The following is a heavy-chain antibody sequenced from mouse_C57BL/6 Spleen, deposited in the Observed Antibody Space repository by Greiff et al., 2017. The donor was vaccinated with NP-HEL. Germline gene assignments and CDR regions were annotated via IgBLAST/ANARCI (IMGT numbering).Heavy chain of an antibody. J-gene: IGHJ3*01. CDR1: GYTFTSYW. Sequence: VKLQQPGAELVKPGASVKMSCKASGYTFTSYWITWVKQRPGQGLEWIGDIYPGSGSTNYNEKFKSKATLTVDTSSSTAYMQLSSLTSEDSAVYYCARSIYYGNYFAYWGQGTLVTVSA. D-gene: IGHD2-1*01. CDR2: IYPGSGST. CDR3: ARSIYYGNYFAY. V-gene: IGHV1-55*01.